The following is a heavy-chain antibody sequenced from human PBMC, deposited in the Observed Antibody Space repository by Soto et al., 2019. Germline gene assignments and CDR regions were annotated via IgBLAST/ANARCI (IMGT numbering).Heavy chain of an antibody. Sequence: QVQLVQSRAEVKKPGSSVKVSCKASGGTFSSYAISWVRQAPGLALEWMGGIIPIFGTANYAQKFQGRVTITADESTSTAYLELSSLRSEDTAVYYRARDHRREGIQTLLDYWGQGTLVTVSS. D-gene: IGHD5-18*01. CDR3: ARDHRREGIQTLLDY. CDR2: IIPIFGTA. V-gene: IGHV1-69*12. J-gene: IGHJ4*02. CDR1: GGTFSSYA.